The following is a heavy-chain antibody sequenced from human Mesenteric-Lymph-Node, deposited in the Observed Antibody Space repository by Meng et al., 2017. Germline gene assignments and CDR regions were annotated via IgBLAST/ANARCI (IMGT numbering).Heavy chain of an antibody. Sequence: GESLKISCAASGFTFSDYAVNWVRQAPGKGLEWVSAISGSGGSTYYADSVKGRFTISRDNSKNTLYLQMNSLRGEDTALYFCARPTTSGDGLDVWGQGTTVTVSS. D-gene: IGHD1-1*01. J-gene: IGHJ6*02. V-gene: IGHV3-23*01. CDR2: ISGSGGST. CDR1: GFTFSDYA. CDR3: ARPTTSGDGLDV.